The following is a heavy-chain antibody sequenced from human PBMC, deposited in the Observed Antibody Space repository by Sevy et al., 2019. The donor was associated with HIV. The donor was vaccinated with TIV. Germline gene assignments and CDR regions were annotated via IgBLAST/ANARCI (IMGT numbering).Heavy chain of an antibody. CDR2: INPNSGGT. V-gene: IGHV1-2*06. D-gene: IGHD3-16*01. CDR1: GYTFNGYY. CDR3: ACYAIDVFYI. Sequence: ASVKVSCQASGYTFNGYYIHWVRQAPGQGLEWMGRINPNSGGTNYAQKLQGRVTMTRDTSISTAYMELSRLRSDDTAVYYCACYAIDVFYIWGQGTTVTVSS. J-gene: IGHJ3*02.